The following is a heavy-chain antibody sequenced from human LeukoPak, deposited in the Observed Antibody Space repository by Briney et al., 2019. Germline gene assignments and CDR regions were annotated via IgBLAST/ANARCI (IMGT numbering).Heavy chain of an antibody. CDR1: GFTLRHFA. J-gene: IGHJ4*02. CDR2: IASDGDT. Sequence: GGSLRLSCAASGFTLRHFAMNWVRQAPGKGLEWVSSIASDGDTFYAGSVKGRFTISRDISTNTLHLQMNSLRADDTAIYFCANEAHRHLDLHNWGQGTLVTVSS. CDR3: ANEAHRHLDLHN. V-gene: IGHV3-23*01.